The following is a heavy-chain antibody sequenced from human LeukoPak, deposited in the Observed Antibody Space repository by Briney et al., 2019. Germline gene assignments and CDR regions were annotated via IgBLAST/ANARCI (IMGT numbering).Heavy chain of an antibody. V-gene: IGHV3-30-3*01. CDR1: GFTFSSYA. D-gene: IGHD6-19*01. CDR2: ISYDGSNK. Sequence: PGGSLRLSCAASGFTFSSYAMHWVRQAPGKGLEWVAVISYDGSNKYYADSVKGRFTISRDNSKNTLCLQMNSLRAEDTAVYYCARVSRPSAVAGKVYYYYYGMDVWGQGTTVTVSS. CDR3: ARVSRPSAVAGKVYYYYYGMDV. J-gene: IGHJ6*02.